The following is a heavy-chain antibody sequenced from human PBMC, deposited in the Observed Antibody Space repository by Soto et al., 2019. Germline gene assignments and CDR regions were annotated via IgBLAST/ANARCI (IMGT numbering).Heavy chain of an antibody. CDR3: ARDAGDIVVVPAAIDRPRYFDY. CDR1: GYTLTELS. D-gene: IGHD2-2*02. V-gene: IGHV1-24*01. CDR2: FDPEDGET. J-gene: IGHJ4*02. Sequence: ASVKVSCKVSGYTLTELSMHWVRQAPGKGLEWMGGFDPEDGETIYAQKFQGRVTMTEDTSTDTAYMELSSLRSEDTAVYYCARDAGDIVVVPAAIDRPRYFDYWGQGTLVTVSS.